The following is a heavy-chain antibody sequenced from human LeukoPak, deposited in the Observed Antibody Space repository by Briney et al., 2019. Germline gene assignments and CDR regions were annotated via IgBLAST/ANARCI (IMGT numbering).Heavy chain of an antibody. CDR3: AREEYGSGSPDY. CDR2: TYYRSKWYN. Sequence: SQTLSLTCAISGDNLSNNKSSWNWIRQSPSRGLEWLGRTYYRSKWYNDYAVSVKSRITINPDTSKNQFSLQLNSVTPEDTAVYYCAREEYGSGSPDYWGQGTLVTVSS. CDR1: GDNLSNNKSS. V-gene: IGHV6-1*01. D-gene: IGHD3-10*01. J-gene: IGHJ4*02.